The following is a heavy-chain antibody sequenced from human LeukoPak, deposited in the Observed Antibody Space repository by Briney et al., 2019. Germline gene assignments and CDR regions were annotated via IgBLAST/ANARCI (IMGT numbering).Heavy chain of an antibody. CDR3: ASPPGSCTTGVCYISEYFHH. J-gene: IGHJ1*01. D-gene: IGHD2-8*01. CDR2: INHSGST. V-gene: IGHV4-34*01. Sequence: PSETLSLTCAVYGGSFSGYYWSWIRQPPGKGLEWIGEINHSGSTNYNPSLKSRVTISVDTSKNQFSLKLSSVTAADTAVYYCASPPGSCTTGVCYISEYFHHWGQGTLVTVSS. CDR1: GGSFSGYY.